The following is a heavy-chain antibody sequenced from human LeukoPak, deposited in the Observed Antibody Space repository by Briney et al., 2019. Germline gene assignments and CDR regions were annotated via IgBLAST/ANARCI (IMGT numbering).Heavy chain of an antibody. D-gene: IGHD5-24*01. Sequence: PSETLSLTCTVSGGSIGGSSHYWGWIRQPPGKGLEWIGTIYFGGSTYYDPSLKSRVTISVDTSKNQFSLKLTSVTAADTAVYYCARFHRDGYNWIDYWGQGTLFTISS. J-gene: IGHJ4*02. CDR3: ARFHRDGYNWIDY. CDR2: IYFGGST. V-gene: IGHV4-39*01. CDR1: GGSIGGSSHY.